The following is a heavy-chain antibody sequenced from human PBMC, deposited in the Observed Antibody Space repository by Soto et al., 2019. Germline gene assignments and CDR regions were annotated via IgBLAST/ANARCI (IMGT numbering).Heavy chain of an antibody. Sequence: GGSLRLSCAASGFTFSSYSMNWVRQAPGKGLEWVSSISSSSSYIYYADSVKGRFTISRDNAKNSLYLQMNSLRAEDTAVYYCARGGGDIVLMVYAIRDYYFDYWGQGTLVTVSS. J-gene: IGHJ4*02. CDR1: GFTFSSYS. CDR2: ISSSSSYI. D-gene: IGHD2-8*01. CDR3: ARGGGDIVLMVYAIRDYYFDY. V-gene: IGHV3-21*01.